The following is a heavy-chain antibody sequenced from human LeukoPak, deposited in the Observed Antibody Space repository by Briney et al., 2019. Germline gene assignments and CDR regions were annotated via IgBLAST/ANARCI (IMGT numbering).Heavy chain of an antibody. J-gene: IGHJ4*02. CDR3: ARGGRRITMVRGVMGCDY. D-gene: IGHD3-10*01. Sequence: ASVKVSCKASGDTFTNYYIHWVRQAPGQGLEWMGIINPSGSSTSYAQKFQGRVTMTRDTSTSTVNMELSNLRSEDTAVYYCARGGRRITMVRGVMGCDYWGQGTLVTVSS. CDR1: GDTFTNYY. CDR2: INPSGSST. V-gene: IGHV1-46*01.